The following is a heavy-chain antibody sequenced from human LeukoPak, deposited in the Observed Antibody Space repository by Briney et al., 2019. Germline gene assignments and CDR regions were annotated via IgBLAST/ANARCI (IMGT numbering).Heavy chain of an antibody. J-gene: IGHJ4*02. CDR1: GFTFSSYS. V-gene: IGHV3-23*01. CDR2: ISGSGGST. Sequence: GGSLRLSCAASGFTFSSYSMSSVRQAPGKGLEWVSVISGSGGSTYYTDSVRGGFTISRDNSKNTLYLQINSLRAGDTAVYYCAKGGHSSSWYGPDYWGQGTLVTVSS. D-gene: IGHD6-13*01. CDR3: AKGGHSSSWYGPDY.